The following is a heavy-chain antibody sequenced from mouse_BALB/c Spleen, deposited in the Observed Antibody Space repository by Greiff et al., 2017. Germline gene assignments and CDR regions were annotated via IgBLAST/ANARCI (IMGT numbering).Heavy chain of an antibody. D-gene: IGHD2-2*01. CDR2: ISSGGSYT. J-gene: IGHJ4*01. CDR1: GFTFSSYG. CDR3: ARRGYDGYYAMDY. V-gene: IGHV5-6*02. Sequence: EVKLEESGGDLVKPGGSLKLSCAASGFTFSSYGMSWVRQTPDKRLEWVATISSGGSYTYYPDSVKGRFTISRDNAKNTLYLQMSSLKSEDTAMYYCARRGYDGYYAMDYWGQGTSVTVSS.